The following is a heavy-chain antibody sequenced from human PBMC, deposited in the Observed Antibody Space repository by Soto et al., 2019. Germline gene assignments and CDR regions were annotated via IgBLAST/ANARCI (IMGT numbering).Heavy chain of an antibody. Sequence: SVKFSCKASGSTFTSYGISWVRQAPGQGLEWMGWISAYNGNTNYAQKLQGRVTMTTDTSTSTAYMELRSLRSDDTAVYYCARDPVWGSYRSHFDYWGQGTLVTVSS. CDR2: ISAYNGNT. D-gene: IGHD3-16*02. J-gene: IGHJ4*02. CDR3: ARDPVWGSYRSHFDY. CDR1: GSTFTSYG. V-gene: IGHV1-18*04.